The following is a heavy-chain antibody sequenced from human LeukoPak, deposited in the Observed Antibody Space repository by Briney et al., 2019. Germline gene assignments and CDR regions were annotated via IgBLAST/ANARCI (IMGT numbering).Heavy chain of an antibody. V-gene: IGHV3-21*01. D-gene: IGHD3-22*01. J-gene: IGHJ6*03. CDR2: ISSTSSYI. CDR1: GFIFSTCS. Sequence: GGSLRLSCAASGFIFSTCSMNWVRQAPGKGLEWVSSISSTSSYIYYADSVKGRFTISRDNAKNSLYLQMNSLRAEDTAVYYCARALLGYYNSRGYYYYMDVWGKGTTVTVSS. CDR3: ARALLGYYNSRGYYYYMDV.